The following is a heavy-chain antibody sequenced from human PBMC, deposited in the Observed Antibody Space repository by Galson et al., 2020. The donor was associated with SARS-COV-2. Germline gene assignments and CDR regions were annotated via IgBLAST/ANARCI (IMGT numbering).Heavy chain of an antibody. D-gene: IGHD3-16*02. V-gene: IGHV3-9*01. CDR3: AKDMIRYSRYYYYMDV. CDR1: GFTYDDYA. J-gene: IGHJ6*03. CDR2: MSWNSGSI. Sequence: FRRRSCAAPGFTYDDYARHRARQAPGKGLEWVSGMSWNSGSIGSADSVKGRFTVSRDNAKNSLYLQMNSLRAEDTALYYCAKDMIRYSRYYYYMDVWGKGTTVTVSS.